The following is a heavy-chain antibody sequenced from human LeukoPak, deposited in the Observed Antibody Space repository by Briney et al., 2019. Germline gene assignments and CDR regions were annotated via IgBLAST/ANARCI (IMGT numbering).Heavy chain of an antibody. Sequence: SVKVSCKASGGTFSSYAISWVRQAPGQGLEWMGRIIPIFGTANYAQKFQGRVTITADKSTSTAYMELSSVRSEDTAVYYCTFAYYDFWSGYPHRFDYWGQGTLVTVSS. CDR3: TFAYYDFWSGYPHRFDY. V-gene: IGHV1-69*06. CDR1: GGTFSSYA. J-gene: IGHJ4*02. D-gene: IGHD3-3*01. CDR2: IIPIFGTA.